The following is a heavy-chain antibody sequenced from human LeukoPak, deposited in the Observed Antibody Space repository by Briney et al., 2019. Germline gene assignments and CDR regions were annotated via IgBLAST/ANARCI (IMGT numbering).Heavy chain of an antibody. CDR3: ARAYGGSGLWRNYGMDV. Sequence: GGSLRLSCAASGFTFSSYSMNWVRQAPGKGLEWVSYISSSSSTIYYADSVKGRFTISRGNAKNSLYLQMNSLRAEDTAVYYCARAYGGSGLWRNYGMDVWGQGTTVTVSS. D-gene: IGHD3-10*01. CDR2: ISSSSSTI. CDR1: GFTFSSYS. J-gene: IGHJ6*02. V-gene: IGHV3-48*04.